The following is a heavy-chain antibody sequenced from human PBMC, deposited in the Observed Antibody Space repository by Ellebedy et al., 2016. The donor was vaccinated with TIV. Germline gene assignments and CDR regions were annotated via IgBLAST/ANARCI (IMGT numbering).Heavy chain of an antibody. Sequence: SETLSLXCAVYGGSFSGYYWSWIRQPPGKGLEWIGEINHSGSSNYNPSLKSRVTISADTSKNQFSLKLSSVTAADTAVYYCAREDIVKPAAFDIWGQGTLVTVSS. CDR3: AREDIVKPAAFDI. D-gene: IGHD2-15*01. CDR2: INHSGSS. J-gene: IGHJ3*02. V-gene: IGHV4-34*01. CDR1: GGSFSGYY.